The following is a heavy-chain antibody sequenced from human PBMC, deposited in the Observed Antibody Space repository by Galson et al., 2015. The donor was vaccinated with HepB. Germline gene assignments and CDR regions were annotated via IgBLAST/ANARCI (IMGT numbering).Heavy chain of an antibody. J-gene: IGHJ3*02. CDR2: IWYDGSNR. D-gene: IGHD6-19*01. Sequence: SLRLSCAASGFTFSSYGMHWVRQAPGKGLEWVAVIWYDGSNRYYADSVKGRFTISRDNSKNTLYLQMNSLRAEDTAVYYCARQGPAVAGTVDAFDIWGQGTMVTVSS. CDR1: GFTFSSYG. CDR3: ARQGPAVAGTVDAFDI. V-gene: IGHV3-33*01.